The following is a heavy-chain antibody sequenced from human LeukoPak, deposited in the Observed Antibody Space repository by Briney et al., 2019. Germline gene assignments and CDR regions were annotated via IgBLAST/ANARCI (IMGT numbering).Heavy chain of an antibody. Sequence: GGSLRLSCAASGFTFSTYWMTWVRQAPGKGLEWVSAISGSGGSTYYADSVKGRFTISRDNSKNTLYLQMNSLRAEDTAVYYCAKEGTDCSGGSCYDVGAFDIWGQGTMVTVSS. J-gene: IGHJ3*02. V-gene: IGHV3-23*01. CDR3: AKEGTDCSGGSCYDVGAFDI. CDR1: GFTFSTYW. D-gene: IGHD2-15*01. CDR2: ISGSGGST.